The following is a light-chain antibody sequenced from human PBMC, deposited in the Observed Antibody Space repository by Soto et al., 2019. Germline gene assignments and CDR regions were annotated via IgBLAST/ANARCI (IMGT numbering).Light chain of an antibody. CDR1: SSDLGIYHY. V-gene: IGLV2-14*01. CDR3: SSYTGSSNYV. J-gene: IGLJ1*01. CDR2: EVT. Sequence: QSALTQPASVSGAPGQAITISCTGTSSDLGIYHYVYWYQQQPGKATQLMIYEVTNRPSGVSNRFSGYRSGNTASLTISGLQAEDEDDYYCSSYTGSSNYVFGTGTQVTVL.